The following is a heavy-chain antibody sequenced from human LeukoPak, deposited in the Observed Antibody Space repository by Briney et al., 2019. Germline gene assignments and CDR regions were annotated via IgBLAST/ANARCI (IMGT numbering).Heavy chain of an antibody. D-gene: IGHD2-2*01. CDR2: IRYDGSNK. CDR3: AKCSWGYCSSTSCYEYYYYYMDV. V-gene: IGHV3-30*02. Sequence: GGSLRLSCETSGFIFSNCWMTWVRQAPGKGLEWVAFIRYDGSNKYYADSVKGRFTISRDNSKNTLYLQMNSLRAEDTAVYYCAKCSWGYCSSTSCYEYYYYYMDVWGKGTTVTVSS. J-gene: IGHJ6*03. CDR1: GFIFSNCW.